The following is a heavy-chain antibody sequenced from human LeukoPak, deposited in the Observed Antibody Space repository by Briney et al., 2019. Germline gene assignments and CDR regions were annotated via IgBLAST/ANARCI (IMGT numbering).Heavy chain of an antibody. D-gene: IGHD7-27*01. J-gene: IGHJ3*02. CDR3: ARDILTDDAFDI. CDR2: INPNSGGT. CDR1: GYTFTGYC. V-gene: IGHV1-2*02. Sequence: ASVKVSCKASGYTFTGYCMHWVRQAPGQGLEWMGWINPNSGGTNYAQKFQGRVTMTRDTSISTAYMELSRLTSDDTAVYYCARDILTDDAFDIWGQGTMVTVSS.